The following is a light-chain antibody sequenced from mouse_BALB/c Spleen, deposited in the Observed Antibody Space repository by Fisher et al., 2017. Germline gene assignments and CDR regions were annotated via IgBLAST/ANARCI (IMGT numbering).Light chain of an antibody. Sequence: DIVLTQSTAIMSASPGEKVTMTCRASSSVSSSYLHWYQQKSGASPKLWIYSTSNLASGVPARFSGSGSGTSYSLTISSVEAEDAATYYCQQWSSNPLTFGTGTKLEIK. CDR1: SSVSSSY. V-gene: IGKV4-57-1*01. J-gene: IGKJ2*03. CDR2: STS. CDR3: QQWSSNPLT.